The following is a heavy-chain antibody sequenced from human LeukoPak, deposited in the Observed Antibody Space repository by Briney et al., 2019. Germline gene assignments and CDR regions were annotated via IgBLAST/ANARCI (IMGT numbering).Heavy chain of an antibody. CDR2: IYTSGST. D-gene: IGHD6-13*01. V-gene: IGHV4-61*02. CDR3: ARAGAAAPRGFDY. Sequence: SQTLSLTCTVSGGSISSGSYYWNWIRQPAGKGLEWIGRIYTSGSTNYNPSLKSRVTISVDTSKNQFSLKLSSVTAADTAVYYCARAGAAAPRGFDYWGQGTLVTVSS. CDR1: GGSISSGSYY. J-gene: IGHJ4*02.